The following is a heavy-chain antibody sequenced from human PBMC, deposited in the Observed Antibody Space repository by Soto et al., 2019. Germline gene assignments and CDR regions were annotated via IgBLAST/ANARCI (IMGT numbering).Heavy chain of an antibody. CDR2: IYNSGTV. CDR1: GASISNDY. D-gene: IGHD6-19*01. Sequence: PSETLSLTCTVFGASISNDYWSWIRQPPGEGLEWIAYIYNSGTVNYNSSLKSRVFISIDTSKNQFSLRLTSLTAADTAVYYCVKEHRSGWDWGQGTLVTVSS. J-gene: IGHJ4*02. CDR3: VKEHRSGWD. V-gene: IGHV4-59*13.